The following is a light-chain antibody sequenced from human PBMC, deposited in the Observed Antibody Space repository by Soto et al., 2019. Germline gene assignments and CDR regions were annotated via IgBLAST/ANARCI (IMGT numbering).Light chain of an antibody. CDR2: AAS. CDR1: QGIRND. J-gene: IGKJ4*01. CDR3: LQDYDYPLT. V-gene: IGKV1-6*01. Sequence: AIQMTQSPSSLSASVGDRVTITCRASQGIRNDLGWYQQRPGKAPKVLIYAASTVQSGVPSRFSCSGYGTDFTLTISSLQPEDYATAYCLQDYDYPLTFGGGTKVEI.